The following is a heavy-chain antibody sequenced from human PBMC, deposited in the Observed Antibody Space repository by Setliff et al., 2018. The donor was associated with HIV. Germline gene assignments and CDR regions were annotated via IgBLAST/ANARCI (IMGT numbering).Heavy chain of an antibody. CDR2: IDYSGSA. J-gene: IGHJ4*01. CDR3: AREGKTALVTKYLDY. D-gene: IGHD5-18*01. V-gene: IGHV4-31*03. Sequence: PSETLSLTCTVSSGSISSGTYYWSWIRQYPGKGLEWIGYIDYSGSAFYNPSLKSRITISRDTSKNQFSLKMNSVTAADTAVYYCAREGKTALVTKYLDYWGHGKLVTVSS. CDR1: SGSISSGTYY.